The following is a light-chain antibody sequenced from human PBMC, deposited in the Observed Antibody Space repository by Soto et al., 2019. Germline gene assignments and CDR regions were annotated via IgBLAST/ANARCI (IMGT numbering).Light chain of an antibody. CDR3: GTWDSSLSAGV. CDR1: SSNIGNNY. Sequence: VLMQPPSVSAAPGQKVTISCSGSSSNIGNNYVSWYQQLPGTAPKLLIYDNNKRPSGIPDRFSGSKSGTSATLGITGLQTGDEADYYCGTWDSSLSAGVFGGGTKLTVL. J-gene: IGLJ2*01. CDR2: DNN. V-gene: IGLV1-51*01.